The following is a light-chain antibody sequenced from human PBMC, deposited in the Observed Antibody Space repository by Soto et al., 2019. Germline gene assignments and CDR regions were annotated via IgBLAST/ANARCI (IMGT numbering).Light chain of an antibody. V-gene: IGLV2-11*01. Sequence: QSVLTQPRSVSGSPGQSVTISCTGTSSDVGGYNYVSWYQQHPGKAPKLMIYDVSKRPSGVPDRFSGSKSGNTASLTISGLQAEDEADYYCGSYAGSYTRVVFGGGTKLTVL. J-gene: IGLJ2*01. CDR3: GSYAGSYTRVV. CDR1: SSDVGGYNY. CDR2: DVS.